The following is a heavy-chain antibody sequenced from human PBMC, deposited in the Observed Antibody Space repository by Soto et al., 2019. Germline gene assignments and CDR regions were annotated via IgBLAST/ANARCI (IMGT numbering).Heavy chain of an antibody. CDR2: IKQDGSEK. D-gene: IGHD3-3*01. V-gene: IGHV3-7*01. J-gene: IGHJ3*02. Sequence: GGSLRLSCAASGFTFSSYWMSWVRQAPGKGLEWVANIKQDGSEKYYVDSVKGRFTISRDNAKNSLYLQMNSLRAEDTAVDYCAILNYYDFWSGYYTVHRDAFDIWGQGTMVTVS. CDR1: GFTFSSYW. CDR3: AILNYYDFWSGYYTVHRDAFDI.